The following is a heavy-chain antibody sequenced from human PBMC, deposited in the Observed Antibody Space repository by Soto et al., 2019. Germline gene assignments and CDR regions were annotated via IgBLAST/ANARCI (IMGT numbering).Heavy chain of an antibody. Sequence: PGGSLRLSCAASGFTFSSYAMSWVRQAPGKGLEWVSAISGSGGSTYYADSVKGRFTISRDNSKNTLYLQMNSLRAEDTAVYYCAKAPEVGSGSHTRSYCLDYWGQGTLVTVSS. D-gene: IGHD1-26*01. V-gene: IGHV3-23*01. CDR3: AKAPEVGSGSHTRSYCLDY. CDR2: ISGSGGST. CDR1: GFTFSSYA. J-gene: IGHJ4*02.